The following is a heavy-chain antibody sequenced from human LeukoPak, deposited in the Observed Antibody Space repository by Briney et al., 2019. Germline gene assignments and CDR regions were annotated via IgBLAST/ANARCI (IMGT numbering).Heavy chain of an antibody. CDR2: ISYDGSNR. CDR3: AKPIMTTVTTLGLYFDY. Sequence: GGSLRLSCAASGFTFSNYGMHWVRQAPGKGLEWVAVISYDGSNRYYADSVKGRFTISRDNSKNTLYLQLNSLRAEDTAVYYCAKPIMTTVTTLGLYFDYWGQGALVTVSS. V-gene: IGHV3-30*18. D-gene: IGHD4-17*01. J-gene: IGHJ4*02. CDR1: GFTFSNYG.